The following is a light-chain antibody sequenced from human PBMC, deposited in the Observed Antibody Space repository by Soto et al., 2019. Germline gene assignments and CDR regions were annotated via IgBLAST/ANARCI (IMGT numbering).Light chain of an antibody. V-gene: IGKV3-20*01. CDR1: QSLSNSF. J-gene: IGKJ4*01. CDR2: GAS. CDR3: QQYGRLPLS. Sequence: EILLTQSPGTLSLSPGDRATLSCRASQSLSNSFLAWYQQKPGQTPRLLISGASIRATDIPDRFSGSGSGTDFTLTISRLEPEDFALYFCQQYGRLPLSFGGGTKVEIK.